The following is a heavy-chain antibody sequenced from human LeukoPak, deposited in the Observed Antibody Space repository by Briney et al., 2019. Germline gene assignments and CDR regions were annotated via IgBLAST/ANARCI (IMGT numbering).Heavy chain of an antibody. V-gene: IGHV4-28*01. CDR3: ARTTSDYYDSSGYPSLFDY. D-gene: IGHD3-22*01. CDR2: IYYSGST. Sequence: SETLSLTCAVSGYSISSSNWWGWIRQPPGKGLEWIGYIYYSGSTYYNPSLKSRVTMSVDTSKNQFSLKLSSVTAVDTAVYYCARTTSDYYDSSGYPSLFDYWGQGTLVTVSS. J-gene: IGHJ4*02. CDR1: GYSISSSNW.